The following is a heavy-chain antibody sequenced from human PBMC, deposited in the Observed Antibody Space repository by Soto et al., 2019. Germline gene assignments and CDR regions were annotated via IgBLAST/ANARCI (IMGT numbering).Heavy chain of an antibody. D-gene: IGHD3-22*01. CDR2: IWYDGSNK. J-gene: IGHJ6*02. CDR3: ARGPTRGSSGSKTRTGYYHYGLDV. V-gene: IGHV3-33*01. CDR1: GFTFDSFG. Sequence: GGSLRLSCAASGFTFDSFGMHWVRQAPGKGLEWVAIIWYDGSNKYYRDSVKGRFTISRDISKNTLYLEMNRLRAEDTAVYHCARGPTRGSSGSKTRTGYYHYGLDVWGQGTTVTVSS.